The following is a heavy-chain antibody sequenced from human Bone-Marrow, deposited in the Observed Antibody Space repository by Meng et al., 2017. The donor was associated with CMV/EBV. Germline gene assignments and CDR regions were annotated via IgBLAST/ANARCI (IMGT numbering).Heavy chain of an antibody. Sequence: GGSLRLSCKASGYTFTGYYMHWVRQAPGQGLEWMGWINPNSGGTNYAQKFQGRVTMTRDTSISTAYMELSRLRSDDTAVYYCARDRALERRGQPDYWGQGTLVTVSS. CDR2: INPNSGGT. D-gene: IGHD1-1*01. CDR1: GYTFTGYY. CDR3: ARDRALERRGQPDY. V-gene: IGHV1-2*02. J-gene: IGHJ4*02.